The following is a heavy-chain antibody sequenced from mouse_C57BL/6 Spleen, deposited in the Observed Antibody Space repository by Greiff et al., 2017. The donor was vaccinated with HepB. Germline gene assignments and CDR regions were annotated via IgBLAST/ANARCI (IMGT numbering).Heavy chain of an antibody. J-gene: IGHJ2*01. CDR1: GYTFTSYW. CDR2: IDPNSGGT. CDR3: ARWEIYSSFDY. Sequence: QVQLQQPGAELVKPGASVKLSCKASGYTFTSYWMHWVKQRPGRGLEWIGRIDPNSGGTKYNEKFKSKATLTVDKHSSTAYMQLSILTSEDSAVYYCARWEIYSSFDYWGQGTTLTVSS. D-gene: IGHD2-1*01. V-gene: IGHV1-72*01.